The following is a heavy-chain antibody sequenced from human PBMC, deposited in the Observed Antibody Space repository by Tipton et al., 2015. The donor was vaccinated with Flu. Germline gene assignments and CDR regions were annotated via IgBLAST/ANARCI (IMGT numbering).Heavy chain of an antibody. CDR3: AGLLLWVGYRDY. J-gene: IGHJ4*02. Sequence: TLSLTCAVSGYYISSGYYWGWIRQPPGKGLEWIGSIDHSGSTYYNPSLKSRVTISVDTSKNQFSLKLSSVTAADTAIYYCAGLLLWVGYRDYWGQGTQVTVSS. CDR2: IDHSGST. V-gene: IGHV4-38-2*01. CDR1: GYYISSGYY. D-gene: IGHD3-10*01.